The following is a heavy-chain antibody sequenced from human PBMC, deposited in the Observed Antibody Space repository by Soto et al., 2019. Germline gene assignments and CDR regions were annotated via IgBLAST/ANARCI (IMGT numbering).Heavy chain of an antibody. CDR3: ARERVIPGTMNYYYFMAD. D-gene: IGHD2-2*01. V-gene: IGHV3-21*01. CDR2: ISSSSTNI. CDR1: GSTFSSYI. Sequence: GGSLRLSCAASGSTFSSYIMIWVRQAPGKGLEWVSSISSSSTNIFYADSVKGRFTISRDNAKNSLFLQMNGLIAEDTAVYYCARERVIPGTMNYYYFMADWGRGTTVTVSS. J-gene: IGHJ6*03.